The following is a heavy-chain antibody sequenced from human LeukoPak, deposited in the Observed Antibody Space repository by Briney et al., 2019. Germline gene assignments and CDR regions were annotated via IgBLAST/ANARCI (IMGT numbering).Heavy chain of an antibody. CDR3: AKDHTNWELIQSY. Sequence: PGGSPRLSCAASGFTFSSYAMSWVRQAPGKGLEWVSAISGSGGSTYYADSVKGRFTISRDNSKNTLYLQMNSLRAEDTAVYYCAKDHTNWELIQSYWGQGTLVTVSS. CDR1: GFTFSSYA. J-gene: IGHJ4*02. D-gene: IGHD1-26*01. V-gene: IGHV3-23*01. CDR2: ISGSGGST.